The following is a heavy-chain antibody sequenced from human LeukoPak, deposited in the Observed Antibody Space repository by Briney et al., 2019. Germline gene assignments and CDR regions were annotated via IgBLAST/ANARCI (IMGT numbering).Heavy chain of an antibody. V-gene: IGHV4-4*07. CDR3: ARARDYYDSSSYPNWFDP. D-gene: IGHD3-22*01. Sequence: PSETLSLTCTVSGGSISSYYWTWIRQPAGKGLEWIWRIYSSGRTNYNPSLKSRVIMSVDKSQNQFCLHLSSVTAADTAVYYCARARDYYDSSSYPNWFDPWGQGTLVSVCS. CDR1: GGSISSYY. CDR2: IYSSGRT. J-gene: IGHJ5*02.